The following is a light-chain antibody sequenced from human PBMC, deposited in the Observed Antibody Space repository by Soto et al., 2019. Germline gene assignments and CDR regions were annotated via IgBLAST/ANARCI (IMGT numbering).Light chain of an antibody. CDR1: QSVSSN. Sequence: EIVMTQSPATLSVSPGERATLSCRASQSVSSNLAWYQQNPGQAPRLLIYGASTRATGIPDRFSGSGSGTEFTLTISSLQTEDFAVYYCQQYNNWPLTFGGGTKVDI. CDR2: GAS. V-gene: IGKV3-15*01. J-gene: IGKJ4*01. CDR3: QQYNNWPLT.